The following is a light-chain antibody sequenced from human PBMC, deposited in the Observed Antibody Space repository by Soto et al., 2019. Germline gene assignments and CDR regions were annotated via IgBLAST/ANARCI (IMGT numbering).Light chain of an antibody. V-gene: IGKV1-39*01. CDR1: QSINSY. Sequence: DIQMTQSPSSLSASVGDRVTITCRASQSINSYLNWYQQKPGKPPKLLISAASSLQSGVPSRFSGSGSGTDFTLTISSLQPEDFATYYCQQSYSIPYTFGQGTKLEIK. J-gene: IGKJ2*01. CDR2: AAS. CDR3: QQSYSIPYT.